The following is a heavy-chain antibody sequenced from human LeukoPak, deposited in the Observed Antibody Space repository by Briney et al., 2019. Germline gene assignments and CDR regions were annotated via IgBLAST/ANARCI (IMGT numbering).Heavy chain of an antibody. Sequence: SETLSLTCTVSGGSISSYYWSWIRQPPGKGLEWLGYIYYSGSTNYNPSLESRVTISVDTSKNQFSLKLSSVTAADTAVYYCARRMYYYDSSGYGGYWLDPWGQGTLVTVSS. CDR2: IYYSGST. D-gene: IGHD3-22*01. V-gene: IGHV4-59*08. CDR3: ARRMYYYDSSGYGGYWLDP. J-gene: IGHJ5*02. CDR1: GGSISSYY.